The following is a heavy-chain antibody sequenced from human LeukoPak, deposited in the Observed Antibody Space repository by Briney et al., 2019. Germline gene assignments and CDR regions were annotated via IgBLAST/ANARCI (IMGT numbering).Heavy chain of an antibody. J-gene: IGHJ6*02. V-gene: IGHV1-46*01. CDR1: GYTFSSYY. CDR2: MNPSGGST. CDR3: ARERRPTPPYYYGMDV. Sequence: ASVKVSCKASGYTFSSYYMNWVRQAPGQGLEWMGIMNPSGGSTSYAQKFQGRVTMTRDTSTSTVYMELSSLRSEDTAVYYCARERRPTPPYYYGMDVWGQGTTVTVSS.